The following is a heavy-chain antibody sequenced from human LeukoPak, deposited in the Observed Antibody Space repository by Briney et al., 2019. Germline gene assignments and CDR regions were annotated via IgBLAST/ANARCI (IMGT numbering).Heavy chain of an antibody. CDR1: GFTFDDYA. J-gene: IGHJ5*02. D-gene: IGHD1-26*01. V-gene: IGHV3-9*01. CDR2: ISWNSGSI. CDR3: AKGESGSYYRLGFDWFDP. Sequence: GRSLRLSCAASGFTFDDYAMHWVRQAPGEGLEWVSGISWNSGSIGYADSVKGRFTISRDNAKNSLYLQMNSLRAEDTALYYCAKGESGSYYRLGFDWFDPWGQGTLVTVSS.